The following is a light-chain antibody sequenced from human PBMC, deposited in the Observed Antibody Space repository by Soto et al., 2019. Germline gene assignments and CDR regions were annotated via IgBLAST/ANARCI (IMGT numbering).Light chain of an antibody. V-gene: IGKV3-11*01. CDR1: QSVSSL. Sequence: EIVLTQSPATLSLSPGERATLSCRASQSVSSLLAWYQQKSGRPPRLLISDASNRATGVPARFSGSGSGTDFTLIISSLEPEDFAVYYCQQRSNWPLSFGGGTKVDIK. CDR3: QQRSNWPLS. CDR2: DAS. J-gene: IGKJ4*01.